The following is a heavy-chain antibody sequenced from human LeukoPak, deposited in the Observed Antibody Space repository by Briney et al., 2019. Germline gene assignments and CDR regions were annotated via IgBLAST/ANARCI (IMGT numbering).Heavy chain of an antibody. J-gene: IGHJ3*02. Sequence: SETLSLTCAVSGGSIRDYQWSWIRQPPGKGLEWIGHINTNGRTDYNPSLRSRLTFSVDTSKNQFSLKLSSVTAADTAVYYCAKQNQAGFDIWGQGTMVTVSS. CDR3: AKQNQAGFDI. CDR2: INTNGRT. V-gene: IGHV4-4*09. CDR1: GGSIRDYQ. D-gene: IGHD1-14*01.